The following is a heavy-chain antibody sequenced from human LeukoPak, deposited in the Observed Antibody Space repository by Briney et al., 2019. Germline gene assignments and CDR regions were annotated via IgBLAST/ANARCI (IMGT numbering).Heavy chain of an antibody. CDR2: IGHVAGDI. J-gene: IGHJ4*01. V-gene: IGHV3-21*01. CDR1: GFTFTSVS. Sequence: KPGGSLRLSCVTSGFTFTSVSMSWVRQAPGKGLEWVAFIGHVAGDIFYGDSVRGRFNISRDDAKGSVYLQMNSLRVDDTAVYFCARDPYTGSMFDYWGHGTLVT. CDR3: ARDPYTGSMFDY. D-gene: IGHD1-1*01.